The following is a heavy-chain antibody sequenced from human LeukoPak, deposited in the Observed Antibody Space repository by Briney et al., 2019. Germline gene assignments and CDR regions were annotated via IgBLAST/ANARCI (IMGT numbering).Heavy chain of an antibody. CDR2: ISSSSSTI. CDR1: GFTFSSYW. Sequence: PGGSLRLSCAASGFTFSSYWMSWVRQAPGKGLEWASYISSSSSTIYYADSVKGRYTISRDNAKNSLYLQMNSLRAEDTAVYYCAREQDIVVVPAARKDAFDIWGQGTMVTVSS. D-gene: IGHD2-2*01. CDR3: AREQDIVVVPAARKDAFDI. J-gene: IGHJ3*02. V-gene: IGHV3-48*01.